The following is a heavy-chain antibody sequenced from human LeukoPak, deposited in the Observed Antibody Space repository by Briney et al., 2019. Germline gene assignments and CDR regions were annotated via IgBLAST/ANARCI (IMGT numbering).Heavy chain of an antibody. CDR2: IWYDGSNK. CDR1: GFTFSSYG. V-gene: IGHV3-33*01. J-gene: IGHJ6*02. Sequence: PGGSLRLSCAASGFTFSSYGMHWVRQAPGKGLEWVAVIWYDGSNKYYADSVKGRFTISRDNSKNTLYLQMNSLRAEDTAVYYCARVIGDSSGYYSPIRGGMDVWGQGTTVTVSS. D-gene: IGHD3-22*01. CDR3: ARVIGDSSGYYSPIRGGMDV.